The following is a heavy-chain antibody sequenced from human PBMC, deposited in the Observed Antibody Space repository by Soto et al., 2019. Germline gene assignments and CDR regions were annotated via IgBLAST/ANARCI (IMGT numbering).Heavy chain of an antibody. V-gene: IGHV1-18*01. CDR2: ISAYNGNT. CDR3: ARYYDSSGRGNLVDY. CDR1: GYTFTSYG. J-gene: IGHJ4*02. Sequence: QVQLVQSGAEVKKPGASVKVSCKASGYTFTSYGISWVRQAPGQGLEWMGWISAYNGNTNYAQKLQGRVTMTTDTATSAAYMELRSLRSDDTAVYYCARYYDSSGRGNLVDYWGQGTLVTVSS. D-gene: IGHD3-22*01.